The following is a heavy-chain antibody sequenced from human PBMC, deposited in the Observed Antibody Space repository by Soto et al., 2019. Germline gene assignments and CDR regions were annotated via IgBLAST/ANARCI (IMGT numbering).Heavy chain of an antibody. CDR1: GYTFTSYD. D-gene: IGHD6-13*01. V-gene: IGHV1-8*01. J-gene: IGHJ4*02. Sequence: ASVKVSFKASGYTFTSYDINWVRQATGQGLEWMGWMNPNSGNTGYAQKFQGRVTMTRNTSISTAYMELSSLRSEDTAVYYCASHASGYSSRDPDPFDYWGQGTLVTVSS. CDR3: ASHASGYSSRDPDPFDY. CDR2: MNPNSGNT.